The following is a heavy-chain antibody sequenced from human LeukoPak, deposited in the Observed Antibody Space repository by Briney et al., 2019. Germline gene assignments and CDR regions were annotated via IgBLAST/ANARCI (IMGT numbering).Heavy chain of an antibody. V-gene: IGHV3-23*01. CDR1: GFTFSSYA. CDR2: LGESGSAT. Sequence: GGSLRLSCAASGFTFSSYAMSWVRQAPGEGLEWVSSLGESGSATYYADSVKGRFTISRDNSRNTLYLQMDSLRAEDRAVYYCAKKASLVSPGNYFDYWGQGTLVTVSS. CDR3: AKKASLVSPGNYFDY. J-gene: IGHJ4*02. D-gene: IGHD2-2*01.